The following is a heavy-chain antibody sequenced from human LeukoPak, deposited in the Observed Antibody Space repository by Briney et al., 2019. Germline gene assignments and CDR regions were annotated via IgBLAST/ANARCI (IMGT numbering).Heavy chain of an antibody. D-gene: IGHD4-23*01. CDR1: GFTASSNY. Sequence: GGSLRLSCAASGFTASSNYMSWVRQAPGKGLVWVSRIASDGSSTIYADSVKGRFSISRDNAKNTLYLQMNSLRVEDTAVYYCARGRPHGNDYWGQGTLVTVSS. CDR2: IASDGSST. CDR3: ARGRPHGNDY. J-gene: IGHJ4*02. V-gene: IGHV3-74*01.